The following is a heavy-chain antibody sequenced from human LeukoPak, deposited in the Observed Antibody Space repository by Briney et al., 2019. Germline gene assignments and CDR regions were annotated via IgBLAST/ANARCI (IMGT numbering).Heavy chain of an antibody. J-gene: IGHJ5*02. D-gene: IGHD2-21*02. CDR1: GGSISSGGYY. Sequence: PSETLSLTCTVSGGSISSGGYYWSWIRQHPGKGLEWIGYIYYSGSTNYNPSLKSRVTISVDTSKNQFSLKLSSVTAADTAVYYCARGVVTTPYNWFDPWGQGTLVTVSS. V-gene: IGHV4-61*08. CDR2: IYYSGST. CDR3: ARGVVTTPYNWFDP.